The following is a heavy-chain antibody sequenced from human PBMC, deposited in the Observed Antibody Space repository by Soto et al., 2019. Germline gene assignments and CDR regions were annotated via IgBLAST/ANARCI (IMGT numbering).Heavy chain of an antibody. CDR3: AGPFTRYFDH. J-gene: IGHJ4*02. V-gene: IGHV4-34*01. CDR2: INDSGST. Sequence: SETLSLTCAVHGESLSGSYWSWIRQPPGKGLEWIGEINDSGSTNYNPSLMSRVTISGDTSKNQFSLMLTSVTAADTAVYFCAGPFTRYFDHWGQGTLVTVSS. CDR1: GESLSGSY.